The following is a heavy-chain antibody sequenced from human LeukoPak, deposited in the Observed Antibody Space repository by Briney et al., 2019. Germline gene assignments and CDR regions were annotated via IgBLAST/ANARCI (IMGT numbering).Heavy chain of an antibody. CDR3: ARGEWLFDY. CDR2: INTNAGNP. V-gene: IGHV7-4-1*02. Sequence: ASVKVSCKASGGIFNSYVISWVRQAPGQGLEWMGWINTNAGNPTYAQGFTGRFVFSLDTSVSTAYLQISSLKAEDTAVYYCARGEWLFDYWGQGTLVTVSS. CDR1: GGIFNSYV. J-gene: IGHJ4*02. D-gene: IGHD6-19*01.